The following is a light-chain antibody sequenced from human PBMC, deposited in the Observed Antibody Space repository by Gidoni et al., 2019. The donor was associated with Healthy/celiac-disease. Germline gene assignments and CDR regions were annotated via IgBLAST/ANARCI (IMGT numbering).Light chain of an antibody. CDR3: QQYNSYPWT. Sequence: DIQMTQSPSTLSASVGDRVTIPCRASQSISSWLDWYHQKPGKAPKLRIYKASSLESGVPTRFSGSGSWTEFTLTISSLQPDDFATYYCQQYNSYPWTFGQGTKVEIK. J-gene: IGKJ1*01. V-gene: IGKV1-5*03. CDR2: KAS. CDR1: QSISSW.